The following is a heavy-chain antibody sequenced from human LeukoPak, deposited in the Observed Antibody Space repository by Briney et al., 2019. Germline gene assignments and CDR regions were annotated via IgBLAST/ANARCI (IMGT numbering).Heavy chain of an antibody. V-gene: IGHV3-21*01. Sequence: GGSLRLSCAASGFTFSSYSMNWVRQAPGKGLEWVSSISSSSSYIYYADSVKGRFTISRDNVKNSLYLQMNSLRAEDTAVYYCARGGTVTGFGYWGQGTLVTVSS. D-gene: IGHD4-17*01. CDR1: GFTFSSYS. J-gene: IGHJ4*02. CDR2: ISSSSSYI. CDR3: ARGGTVTGFGY.